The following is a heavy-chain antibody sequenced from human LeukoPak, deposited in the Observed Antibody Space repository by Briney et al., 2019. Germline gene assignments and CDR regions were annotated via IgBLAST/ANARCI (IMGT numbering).Heavy chain of an antibody. Sequence: PSETLSLTCAVSGGSISSSNWWSWVRQPPGKGLEWIGEIYHSGSTNYNPSLKSQVTISVDKSKNQFSLKLSSVTAADTAVYYCARAYSSGSPADYWGQGTLVTVSS. J-gene: IGHJ4*01. CDR1: GGSISSSNW. CDR2: IYHSGST. CDR3: ARAYSSGSPADY. D-gene: IGHD6-19*01. V-gene: IGHV4-4*02.